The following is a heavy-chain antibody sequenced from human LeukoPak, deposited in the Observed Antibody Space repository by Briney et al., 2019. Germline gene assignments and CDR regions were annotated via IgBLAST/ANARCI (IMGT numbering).Heavy chain of an antibody. CDR1: IRTFSSYA. V-gene: IGHV1-69*13. Sequence: SVKVFCKASIRTFSSYAIIWVRQAPGQGLEWMGGIIPIFGKANYEQKFNGTVTITADDSTSTAYMELSSLRSEDTAVYYCVLGGEGSYYYYSMDVWGQGTTVTVSS. CDR3: VLGGEGSYYYYSMDV. CDR2: IIPIFGKA. J-gene: IGHJ6*03. D-gene: IGHD2-21*01.